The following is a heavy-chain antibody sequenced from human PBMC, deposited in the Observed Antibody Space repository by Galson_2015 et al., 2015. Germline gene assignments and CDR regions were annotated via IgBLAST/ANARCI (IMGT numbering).Heavy chain of an antibody. Sequence: SLRLSCAVSGFTVSSNYMSWVRQAPGKGLEWVSVIYSGGSTYYADSVKGRFTISRDNSKNTVYLQMNSLRAEDTAVYYCAGAYDFWSGYYTPYYYYGVDVWGQGTTVTVSS. CDR2: IYSGGST. CDR1: GFTVSSNY. V-gene: IGHV3-53*01. CDR3: AGAYDFWSGYYTPYYYYGVDV. J-gene: IGHJ6*02. D-gene: IGHD3-3*01.